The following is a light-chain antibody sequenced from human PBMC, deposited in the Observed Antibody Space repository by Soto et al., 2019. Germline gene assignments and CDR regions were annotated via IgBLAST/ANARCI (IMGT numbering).Light chain of an antibody. J-gene: IGKJ4*01. CDR1: QSVSSNY. V-gene: IGKV3-20*01. CDR2: GAS. Sequence: EIVLTQSPGTLSLSPGERATLSCRASQSVSSNYLAWYQQKPGQAPRLLIYGASSRATGIPDRFSGSGSGTDFTLTISRLEPEDSAVYYCQQYGSSPRGFGGGTKVEIK. CDR3: QQYGSSPRG.